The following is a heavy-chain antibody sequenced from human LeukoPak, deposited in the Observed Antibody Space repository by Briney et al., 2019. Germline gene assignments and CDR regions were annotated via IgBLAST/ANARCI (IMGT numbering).Heavy chain of an antibody. J-gene: IGHJ4*02. Sequence: GGSLRLSCAASGFTFSSYSMNWVRQAPGKGLEWVSSISSSSSYIYYADSVKGRFTISRDNAKNSLYLQMNSLRAEDTAVYYCARDPRLGELSLSPYFDYWGQGTLVTVSS. V-gene: IGHV3-21*01. CDR2: ISSSSSYI. D-gene: IGHD3-16*02. CDR1: GFTFSSYS. CDR3: ARDPRLGELSLSPYFDY.